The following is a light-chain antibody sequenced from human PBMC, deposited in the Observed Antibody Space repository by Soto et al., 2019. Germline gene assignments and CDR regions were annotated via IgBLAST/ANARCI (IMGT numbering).Light chain of an antibody. CDR1: RSVSSSF. CDR2: GAS. V-gene: IGKV3-20*01. Sequence: EIVLTQSPGTLSLSPGGRATLSCRASRSVSSSFLAWYQQKPGQAPRLLIYGASSRATGIPDRFRGSGSGTDFTLTISRLEPEDFAVYYCQQYGSSPPLTFGGGTKVEIK. CDR3: QQYGSSPPLT. J-gene: IGKJ4*01.